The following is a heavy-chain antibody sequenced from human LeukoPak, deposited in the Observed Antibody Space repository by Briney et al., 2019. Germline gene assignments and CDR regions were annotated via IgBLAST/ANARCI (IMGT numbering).Heavy chain of an antibody. CDR1: GFTFSSYA. D-gene: IGHD6-6*01. J-gene: IGHJ4*02. CDR3: ARDRIAASRWFDY. V-gene: IGHV3-21*01. Sequence: GGSLRLSCAASGFTFSSYAMSWVRQAPGKGLEWVSSISSSSSYIYYADSVKGRFTISRDNAKNSLYLQMNSLRAEDTAVYYCARDRIAASRWFDYWGQGTLVTVSS. CDR2: ISSSSSYI.